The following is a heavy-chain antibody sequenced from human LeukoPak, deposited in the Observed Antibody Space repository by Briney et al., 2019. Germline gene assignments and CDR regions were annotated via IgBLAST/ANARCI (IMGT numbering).Heavy chain of an antibody. V-gene: IGHV1-69*04. CDR3: ARMAYCSSTSCYPDWFDP. J-gene: IGHJ5*02. CDR2: VIPILGIA. CDR1: GGTFSSYA. Sequence: ASVKVSCKASGGTFSSYAISWVRQAPGQGLEWMGRVIPILGIANYAQKFQGRVTNTADKSTSTAYMELSSLRSEDTAVYYCARMAYCSSTSCYPDWFDPWGQGTLVTVSS. D-gene: IGHD2-2*01.